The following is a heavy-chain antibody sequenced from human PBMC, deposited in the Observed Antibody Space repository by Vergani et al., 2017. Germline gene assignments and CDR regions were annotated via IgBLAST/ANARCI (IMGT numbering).Heavy chain of an antibody. CDR3: MASAY. D-gene: IGHD5-24*01. CDR2: ISASGGST. V-gene: IGHV3-23*01. Sequence: EVQLLESGGGLVQPGGSLRLSCAASGFTFSSYAMNWVRQAPGKGLEWVSSISASGGSTYDADSVKGRFTVSRDNSKNTLYLQINNLRAEYTAVYYCMASAYWGQGILVTVSS. CDR1: GFTFSSYA. J-gene: IGHJ4*02.